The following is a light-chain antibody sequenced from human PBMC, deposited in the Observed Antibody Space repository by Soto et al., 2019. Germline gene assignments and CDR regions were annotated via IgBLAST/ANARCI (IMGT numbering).Light chain of an antibody. J-gene: IGLJ1*01. Sequence: QSVLKQPPSVSGAPGQRVTISCTGRSSNIGAGYDVHWYQQLPGTAPKLLIYGNSNRPSGVPDRFSGSKSGTSASLAITGLQAEDEAYYYCQSYDSSLSGYNYVFGTGTKVTVL. CDR1: SSNIGAGYD. CDR3: QSYDSSLSGYNYV. CDR2: GNS. V-gene: IGLV1-40*01.